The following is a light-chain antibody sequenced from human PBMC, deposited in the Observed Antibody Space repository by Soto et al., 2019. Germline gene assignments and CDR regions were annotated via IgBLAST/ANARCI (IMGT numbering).Light chain of an antibody. CDR3: QESYSTLWGT. V-gene: IGKV1-39*01. CDR1: QSINTY. J-gene: IGKJ1*01. Sequence: IQMTLSASSLSASVGHSVTIICQTSQSINTYLNWYQQKPWKAPKLLIYGASSLQSGVPLRFSGSGSATDFTPTISSLEPEDFATYYCQESYSTLWGTCGQGTKVDIK. CDR2: GAS.